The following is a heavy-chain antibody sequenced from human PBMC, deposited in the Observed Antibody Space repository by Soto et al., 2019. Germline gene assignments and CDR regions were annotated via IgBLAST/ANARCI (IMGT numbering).Heavy chain of an antibody. Sequence: QVQLQESGPGLVKPSQTLSLTCTVSGGSISSGGYYWSWIRQHPGKGLEWIGYIYYSGSTYYNPYLKSRVTISVDTSKNRFSLKLSSVTAADTAVYYCARSIVVVPSASYYMDVWGKGTTVTVSS. D-gene: IGHD2-2*01. CDR1: GGSISSGGYY. CDR3: ARSIVVVPSASYYMDV. J-gene: IGHJ6*03. V-gene: IGHV4-31*03. CDR2: IYYSGST.